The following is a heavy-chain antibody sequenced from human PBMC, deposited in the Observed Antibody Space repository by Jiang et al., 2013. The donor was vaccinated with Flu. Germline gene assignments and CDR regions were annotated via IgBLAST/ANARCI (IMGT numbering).Heavy chain of an antibody. CDR1: GFSFSTHA. Sequence: QLVESGGGVVQPGRSLRLSCVASGFSFSTHAIHWVRQAPGKGLEWVAVISYDGSDKYYADSVKGRFTISRDNSRSTLYLQMNSLTIEDTAVYYCVRGRNSGWFSDLQHWGQGTLVTVSS. D-gene: IGHD6-19*01. V-gene: IGHV3-30*14. CDR3: VRGRNSGWFSDLQH. CDR2: ISYDGSDK. J-gene: IGHJ1*01.